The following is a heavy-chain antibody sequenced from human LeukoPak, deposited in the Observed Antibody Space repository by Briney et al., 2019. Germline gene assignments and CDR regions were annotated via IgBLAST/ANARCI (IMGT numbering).Heavy chain of an antibody. CDR3: ARARKPKQWLVLPYYYGMDV. D-gene: IGHD6-19*01. CDR1: GYTFTGYY. V-gene: IGHV1-2*04. J-gene: IGHJ6*02. CDR2: INPNSGGT. Sequence: ASVKVSCKASGYTFTGYYMHWVRQAPRQGLEWMGWINPNSGGTNYAQKFQGWVTMTRDTSISTAYMELSRLRSDDTAVYYCARARKPKQWLVLPYYYGMDVWGQGTTVTVSS.